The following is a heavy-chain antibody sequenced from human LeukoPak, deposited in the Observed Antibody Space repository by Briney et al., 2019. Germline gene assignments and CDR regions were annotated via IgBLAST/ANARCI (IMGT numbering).Heavy chain of an antibody. CDR1: GGSFSGYH. CDR2: INHSGST. J-gene: IGHJ4*02. Sequence: KSSETLSLTCAVYGGSFSGYHWSWIRQPPGKGLEWIGEINHSGSTNYNPSLKSRVTISVDTSKNQFSLKLSSVTAADTAVYYCARGFHYYDSSGDYHSFDYWGQGTLVTVSS. V-gene: IGHV4-34*01. D-gene: IGHD3-22*01. CDR3: ARGFHYYDSSGDYHSFDY.